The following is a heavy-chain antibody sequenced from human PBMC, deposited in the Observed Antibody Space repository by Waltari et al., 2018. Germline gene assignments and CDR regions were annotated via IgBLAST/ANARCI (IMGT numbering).Heavy chain of an antibody. V-gene: IGHV3-23*03. D-gene: IGHD1-1*01. CDR1: GFTFSSYA. CDR3: AKLGYDLNFDY. CDR2: IYSGGST. J-gene: IGHJ4*02. Sequence: EVQLLESGGGLVQPGGSLRLPCAASGFTFSSYAMSWVRQAPGKGLEWVSVIYSGGSTYYADSVKGRFTISRDNSKNTLYLQMNSLRAEDTAVYYCAKLGYDLNFDYWGQGTLVTVSS.